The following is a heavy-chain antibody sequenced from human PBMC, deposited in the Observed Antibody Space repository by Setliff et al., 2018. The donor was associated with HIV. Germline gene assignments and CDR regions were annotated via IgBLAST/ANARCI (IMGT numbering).Heavy chain of an antibody. J-gene: IGHJ3*02. CDR3: ARVEGATPDAFDI. CDR1: GGSISSSSYY. CDR2: IYYSGST. V-gene: IGHV4-39*07. D-gene: IGHD1-26*01. Sequence: SETLSLTCTVSGGSISSSSYYWGWIRQPPGKGLEWIGSIYYSGSTYYNPSLKSRVTISVDTSKNLFSLKLSSVTAADTAVYYCARVEGATPDAFDIWGQGTMVTVSS.